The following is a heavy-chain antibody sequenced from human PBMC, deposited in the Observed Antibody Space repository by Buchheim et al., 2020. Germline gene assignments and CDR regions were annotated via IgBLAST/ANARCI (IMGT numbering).Heavy chain of an antibody. V-gene: IGHV4-34*01. CDR1: GGSFSGYY. J-gene: IGHJ4*02. CDR3: ARGTCSGGSCYDY. D-gene: IGHD2-15*01. CDR2: INHSGST. Sequence: QVQLQQWGAGLLKPSETLSLTCAVYGGSFSGYYWSWIRQPPGKGLEWFGEINHSGSTNYNPCLKSRVTISVDTSTNPFPLKLSAVTAADTALYYGARGTCSGGSCYDYWGQGTL.